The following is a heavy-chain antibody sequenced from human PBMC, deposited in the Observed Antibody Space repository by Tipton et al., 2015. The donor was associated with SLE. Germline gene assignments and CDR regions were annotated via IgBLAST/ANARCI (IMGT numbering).Heavy chain of an antibody. V-gene: IGHV3-33*03. Sequence: SLRLSCAASGFTFSTSAMHWVRQAPGKGLEWVAVIWYDGSNKFYADSVKGRFTISRDNSKNTVSLQMNSLRVEDTAVYFCASGRGGEFLADLGQGTLVTVSS. CDR2: IWYDGSNK. D-gene: IGHD3-16*01. J-gene: IGHJ4*02. CDR1: GFTFSTSA. CDR3: ASGRGGEFLAD.